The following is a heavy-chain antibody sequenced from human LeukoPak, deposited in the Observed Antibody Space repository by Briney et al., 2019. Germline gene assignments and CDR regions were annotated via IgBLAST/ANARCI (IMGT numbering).Heavy chain of an antibody. CDR3: ARGRIAVAAKKGFRFDY. Sequence: GGSLRLSCAASGFSVRDYAMHWVRQAPGKGLEWVAVMSYEETYKNYAEAVKGRFTISRDDSKNTLFLQMSSLRPEDTAVYYCARGRIAVAAKKGFRFDYWGQGTLVTVSS. V-gene: IGHV3-30-3*01. J-gene: IGHJ4*02. CDR2: MSYEETYK. D-gene: IGHD6-19*01. CDR1: GFSVRDYA.